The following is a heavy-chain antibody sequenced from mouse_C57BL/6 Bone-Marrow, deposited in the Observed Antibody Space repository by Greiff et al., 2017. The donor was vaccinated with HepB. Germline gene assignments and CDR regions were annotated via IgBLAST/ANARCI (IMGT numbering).Heavy chain of an antibody. CDR3: TSPIYYGNYFYFDY. Sequence: EVKVEESGGGLVQPGGSMKLSCAASGFTFSDAWMDWVRQSPEKGLEWVAEIRNKANNHATYYAESVKGRFTISRDDSKSSVYLQMNSLRAEDTGIYYCTSPIYYGNYFYFDYWGQGTTLTVSS. CDR1: GFTFSDAW. V-gene: IGHV6-6*01. D-gene: IGHD2-1*01. J-gene: IGHJ2*01. CDR2: IRNKANNHAT.